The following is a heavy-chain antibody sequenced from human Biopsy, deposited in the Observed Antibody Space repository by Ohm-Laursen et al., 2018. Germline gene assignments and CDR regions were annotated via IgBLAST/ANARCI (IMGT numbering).Heavy chain of an antibody. CDR1: GFTLSGYA. CDR3: ATAACAPPYIDL. D-gene: IGHD2-2*02. V-gene: IGHV3-21*06. CDR2: ITGGGNYI. J-gene: IGHJ4*02. Sequence: LRLSCAASGFTLSGYAMNWVRQAPGKGLEWVSSITGGGNYINYAYSVRGRFTISRDNSKNSDHLVMSSLRAEDTAVYFCATAACAPPYIDLWGRGTLVTVSS.